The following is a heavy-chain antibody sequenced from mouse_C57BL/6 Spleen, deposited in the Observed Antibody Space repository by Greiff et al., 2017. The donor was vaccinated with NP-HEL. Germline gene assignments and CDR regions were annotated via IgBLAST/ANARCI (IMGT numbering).Heavy chain of an antibody. D-gene: IGHD1-1*01. CDR2: ILPGSGST. CDR1: GYTFTSYG. J-gene: IGHJ2*01. CDR3: AREITTVVEDYFDY. V-gene: IGHV1-81*01. Sequence: VQLQQSGAELARPGASVKLSCKASGYTFTSYGISWVKQRTGQGLEWIGEILPGSGSTNYNEKFKGKATFTADTSSNTAYMQLSSLTTEDSAIYYCAREITTVVEDYFDYWGQGTTLTVSS.